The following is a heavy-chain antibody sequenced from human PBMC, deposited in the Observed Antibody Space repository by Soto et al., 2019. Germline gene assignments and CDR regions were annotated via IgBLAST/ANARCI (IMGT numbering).Heavy chain of an antibody. CDR2: IYHSGST. CDR3: AREYCSSTSCYGLKRFDP. V-gene: IGHV4-4*02. J-gene: IGHJ5*02. CDR1: GGSISSSNW. Sequence: SETLSLTCAVSGGSISSSNWWSWVRQPPGKGLEWIGEIYHSGSTNYNPSLKSRVTISVDKSKNQFSLKLSSVTAADTAVYYCAREYCSSTSCYGLKRFDPWGQGTLVTVSS. D-gene: IGHD2-2*01.